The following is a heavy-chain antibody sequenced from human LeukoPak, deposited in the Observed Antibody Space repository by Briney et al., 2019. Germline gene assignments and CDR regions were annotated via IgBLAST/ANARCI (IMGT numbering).Heavy chain of an antibody. CDR3: ARNIAGIAAAGIDY. V-gene: IGHV4-59*01. Sequence: PSETLSLTCTVSGASITSYYWSWIRQPPGKGLEWIGYIYYSGSTNYNPSLKSRVTISAGTSKNQFSLKLSSVTAADTAVYYCARNIAGIAAAGIDYWGQGTLVTVSS. CDR1: GASITSYY. D-gene: IGHD6-13*01. CDR2: IYYSGST. J-gene: IGHJ4*02.